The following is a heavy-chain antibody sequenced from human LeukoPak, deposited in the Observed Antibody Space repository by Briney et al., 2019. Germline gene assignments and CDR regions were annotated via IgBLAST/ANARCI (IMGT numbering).Heavy chain of an antibody. V-gene: IGHV3-7*01. Sequence: GGSLRLSCAASGFTFSSYWMSWVRQAPGKGLEWVANIKQDGSEKYYVDSVKGRFTISRDNAKNSLYLQMNSLRAEDTAVYYCARVRQPIRYFDWMLSQGGYYFDYWGQGTLVTVSS. CDR1: GFTFSSYW. CDR2: IKQDGSEK. D-gene: IGHD3-9*01. J-gene: IGHJ4*02. CDR3: ARVRQPIRYFDWMLSQGGYYFDY.